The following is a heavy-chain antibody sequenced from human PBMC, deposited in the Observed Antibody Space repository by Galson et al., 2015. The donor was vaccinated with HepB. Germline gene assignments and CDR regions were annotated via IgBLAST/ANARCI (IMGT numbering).Heavy chain of an antibody. Sequence: SLRLSCAASGFTFSSYGMHWVRQAPGKGLEWVAVISYDGINKYYGDSVKGRFTISRDNSKNTLYLQMNSLRAEDTAVYYCATETNYYASGSLPDYWGQGTLVTVSS. CDR3: ATETNYYASGSLPDY. V-gene: IGHV3-30*03. CDR2: ISYDGINK. CDR1: GFTFSSYG. J-gene: IGHJ4*02. D-gene: IGHD3-10*01.